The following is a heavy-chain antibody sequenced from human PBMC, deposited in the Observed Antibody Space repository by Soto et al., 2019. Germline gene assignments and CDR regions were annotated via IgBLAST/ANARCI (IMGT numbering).Heavy chain of an antibody. J-gene: IGHJ4*02. CDR3: AIGVRPDTAIDLYYFAY. CDR2: IIPIFGTA. D-gene: IGHD5-18*01. V-gene: IGHV1-69*01. Sequence: QVQLVQSGAEVKKTGSSVKVSCKASGGTFSSYAISWLRQAPGPGVEWMGGIIPIFGTANYAQKFQGRVTITADDSTSTAYIELSSVRSEDTAVYYRAIGVRPDTAIDLYYFAYWGKGTLVTVSS. CDR1: GGTFSSYA.